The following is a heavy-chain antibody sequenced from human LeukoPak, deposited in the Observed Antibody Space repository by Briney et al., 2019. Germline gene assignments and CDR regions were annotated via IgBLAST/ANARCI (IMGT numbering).Heavy chain of an antibody. V-gene: IGHV4-38-2*02. J-gene: IGHJ5*02. D-gene: IGHD1-1*01. CDR3: ARFGTRDNCCHPGVDT. Sequence: SETLSLTCTVSGYSLSSGFHWGWIRQPPGKGLEWIATMFHSGSTYYNPSLESRVTISMDTSKNQFPLRLISVTAADTALYYCARFGTRDNCCHPGVDTWGQGTPVTVSS. CDR1: GYSLSSGFH. CDR2: MFHSGST.